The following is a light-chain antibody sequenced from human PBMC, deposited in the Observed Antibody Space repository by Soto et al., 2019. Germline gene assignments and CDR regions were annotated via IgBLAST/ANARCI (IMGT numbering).Light chain of an antibody. J-gene: IGKJ2*01. CDR3: QQDGSSPPHT. Sequence: EIVLTQSPGTLSLSPGERATLSCRASQSVSSSYLAWYQQKPGQAPRLLIYGASSRATGSPDRFSGSGSGTDFTLTISRLEPEDSAVYYCQQDGSSPPHTFGQGTKLEIK. V-gene: IGKV3-20*01. CDR2: GAS. CDR1: QSVSSSY.